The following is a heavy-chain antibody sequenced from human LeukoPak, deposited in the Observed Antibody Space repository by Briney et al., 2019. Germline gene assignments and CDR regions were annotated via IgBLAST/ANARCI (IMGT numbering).Heavy chain of an antibody. Sequence: SETLSLTCTVSGGSISSGDYYWSWIRPPPGKGLEWIGYIYYSGSTYYNPSLKSRVTISVDRSKNQFSLKLSSVTAADTAVYYCAREGEENYFDYWGQGTLVTVSS. D-gene: IGHD1-26*01. CDR2: IYYSGST. CDR3: AREGEENYFDY. V-gene: IGHV4-30-4*01. J-gene: IGHJ4*02. CDR1: GGSISSGDYY.